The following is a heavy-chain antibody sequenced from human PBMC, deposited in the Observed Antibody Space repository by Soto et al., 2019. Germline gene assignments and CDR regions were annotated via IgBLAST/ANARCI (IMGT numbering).Heavy chain of an antibody. CDR3: ARGGIVGPYNWFDT. CDR1: AGPFSSYA. Sequence: ASVKVSCKASAGPFSSYAISCVRHAHGQWLEWMGGIIPIFGTANYAQKCQGRVTITADESTSTAYMELSSLRSEDTAVYYCARGGIVGPYNWFDTWGQGTLVAVSS. J-gene: IGHJ5*02. D-gene: IGHD1-26*01. V-gene: IGHV1-69*13. CDR2: IIPIFGTA.